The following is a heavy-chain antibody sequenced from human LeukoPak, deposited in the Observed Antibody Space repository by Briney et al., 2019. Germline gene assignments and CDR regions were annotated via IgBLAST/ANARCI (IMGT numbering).Heavy chain of an antibody. V-gene: IGHV3-21*01. CDR3: ATDKYYYDSRMDY. Sequence: PGGSLRLSCAASGFTFSSYSMNWVRQAPGKGLEWVSSISSSSSYIYYADSVKGRFTISRDNAKNSLYLQMNSLRAEDTAVYYCATDKYYYDSRMDYWGQGTLVTVSS. J-gene: IGHJ4*02. CDR1: GFTFSSYS. D-gene: IGHD3-22*01. CDR2: ISSSSSYI.